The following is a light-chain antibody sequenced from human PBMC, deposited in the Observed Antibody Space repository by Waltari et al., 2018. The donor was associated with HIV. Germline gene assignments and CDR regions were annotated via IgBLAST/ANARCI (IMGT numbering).Light chain of an antibody. CDR1: PSVSSN. CDR3: QQYNNWPPKGLT. Sequence: ERVMTQSPATLSVSPGERATLSCRASPSVSSNLAWYQQKPGQAPRLLIYGASTRASGIPARFSGSGSGTEFTLTISSLQSEDFAVYYCQQYNNWPPKGLTFGGGTKVKIK. CDR2: GAS. V-gene: IGKV3-15*01. J-gene: IGKJ4*01.